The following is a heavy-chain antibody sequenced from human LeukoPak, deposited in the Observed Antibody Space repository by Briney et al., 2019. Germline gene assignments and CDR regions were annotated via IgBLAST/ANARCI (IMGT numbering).Heavy chain of an antibody. D-gene: IGHD3-16*02. CDR3: ARDWVLGSYLGY. Sequence: SETLSLTCGVSGGSISSSYWWSWVRQPPGKGLEWIGEIYHSGSTNYNPSLKSRVTISVDKSKNQFSLQLNSVTPEDTAVYYCARDWVLGSYLGYWGQGTLVTVSS. V-gene: IGHV4-4*02. CDR2: IYHSGST. J-gene: IGHJ4*02. CDR1: GGSISSSYW.